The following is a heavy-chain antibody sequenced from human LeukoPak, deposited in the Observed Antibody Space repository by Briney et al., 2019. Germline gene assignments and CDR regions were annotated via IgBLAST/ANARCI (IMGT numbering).Heavy chain of an antibody. J-gene: IGHJ6*03. V-gene: IGHV4-39*07. Sequence: SETLSLTCTVSGGSISSSSYYWGWIRQPPGTGLEWIGSIYYSGSTYYNPSLKSRVTISVDTSKNQFSLKLSSVTAADTAVYYCARENCSGGSCYSIYYYYYMDVWGKGPRSPSP. CDR1: GGSISSSSYY. D-gene: IGHD2-15*01. CDR2: IYYSGST. CDR3: ARENCSGGSCYSIYYYYYMDV.